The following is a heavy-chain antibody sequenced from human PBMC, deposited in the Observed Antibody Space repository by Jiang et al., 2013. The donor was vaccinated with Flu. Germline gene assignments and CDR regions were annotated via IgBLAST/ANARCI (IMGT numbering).Heavy chain of an antibody. Sequence: PGLVKPSETLSLTCTVSGGPITSYYWSWIRQPPGKGLQWIGYIYYTGNTKYNPSLRSRVSISMDTSKTHFFLNLTSVTVADTAVYYCARHPNTAMDSWGQGALVTVSS. CDR3: ARHPNTAMDS. CDR1: GGPITSYY. V-gene: IGHV4-59*08. J-gene: IGHJ4*02. D-gene: IGHD4-17*01. CDR2: IYYTGNT.